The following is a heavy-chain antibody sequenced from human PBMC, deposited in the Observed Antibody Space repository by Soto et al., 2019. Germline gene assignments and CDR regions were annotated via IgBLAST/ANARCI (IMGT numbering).Heavy chain of an antibody. Sequence: PGGSMRLSCAASGFPFSSYSMNWVRPDTGKGLEWVSSISSSSSYIYYADSVKGRFTISRDNAKNSLYPQMNSLRAEDTAVYYCARVGVVTKTGDYYYGMDVWGQGTTVTVSS. CDR1: GFPFSSYS. CDR2: ISSSSSYI. D-gene: IGHD2-21*02. V-gene: IGHV3-21*01. CDR3: ARVGVVTKTGDYYYGMDV. J-gene: IGHJ6*02.